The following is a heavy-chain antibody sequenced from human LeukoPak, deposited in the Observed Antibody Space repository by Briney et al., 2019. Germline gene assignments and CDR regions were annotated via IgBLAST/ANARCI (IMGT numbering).Heavy chain of an antibody. CDR2: IYHSGST. CDR3: AASYYYGSGSAVDALDI. CDR1: GGSISSGGYS. D-gene: IGHD3-10*01. Sequence: SETLSLTCAVSGGSISSGGYSWSWIRQLPGRGLEWIGYIYHSGSTYYNPSLKSRVTISVDRSRNQFSLKLSSVTAADTAVYYCAASYYYGSGSAVDALDIWGQGTMVTVSS. J-gene: IGHJ3*02. V-gene: IGHV4-30-2*01.